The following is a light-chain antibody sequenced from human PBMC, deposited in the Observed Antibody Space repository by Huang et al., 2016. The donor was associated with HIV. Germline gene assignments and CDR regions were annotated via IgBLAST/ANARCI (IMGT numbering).Light chain of an antibody. Sequence: EIVLTQSPGTLSLSPGQRLTLSCRASQTVSNDYLAWYQQKPGQSPRLLIYAASTRAAGIPDGFSGSGSATDFILTVSRLEPEDSAVYYCQQYALSPWTFGHGTKVEI. V-gene: IGKV3-20*01. CDR1: QTVSNDY. CDR2: AAS. CDR3: QQYALSPWT. J-gene: IGKJ1*01.